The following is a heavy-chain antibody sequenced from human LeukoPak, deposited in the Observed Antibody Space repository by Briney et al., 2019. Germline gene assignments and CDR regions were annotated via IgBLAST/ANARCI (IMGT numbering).Heavy chain of an antibody. CDR1: GFTFSSYA. CDR2: MSYDGSNK. D-gene: IGHD2-15*01. J-gene: IGHJ4*02. CDR3: ARDRGCSGGSCYSTLFDY. Sequence: GGSLRLSCAASGFTFSSYAMHWVRQAPGKGLEWVAVMSYDGSNKYYADSVKGRFTISRDNSKNTLYLQMNSLRAEDTAVYYCARDRGCSGGSCYSTLFDYWGQGTLVTVSS. V-gene: IGHV3-30-3*01.